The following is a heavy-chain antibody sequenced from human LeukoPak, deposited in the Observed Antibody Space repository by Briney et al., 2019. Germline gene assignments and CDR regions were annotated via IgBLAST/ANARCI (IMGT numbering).Heavy chain of an antibody. J-gene: IGHJ4*02. D-gene: IGHD5-18*01. V-gene: IGHV4-30-2*01. CDR1: GASISRSGHY. Sequence: PSETLSLTCFVSGASISRSGHYWSWIRQPPGKGLEWIGYVYQSGITNYNPSLKGRFTISIDRSKNQFSLKLSSVTAADTAVYYCARGSNTANFDYWGQGTLVTVSS. CDR3: ARGSNTANFDY. CDR2: VYQSGIT.